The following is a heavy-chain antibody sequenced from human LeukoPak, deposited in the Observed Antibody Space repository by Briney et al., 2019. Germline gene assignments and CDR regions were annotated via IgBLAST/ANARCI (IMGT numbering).Heavy chain of an antibody. Sequence: GGSLRLSCAASGFTFSSYWMSWVRQAPGKGLEWVANMKQDGSKQYYVDSVKGRLTISRDNAKNSLYLQMNSLRAEDTAVYYCARILTGYDAFDYWGQGTLVTVSS. CDR2: MKQDGSKQ. CDR3: ARILTGYDAFDY. D-gene: IGHD3-9*01. V-gene: IGHV3-7*01. CDR1: GFTFSSYW. J-gene: IGHJ4*02.